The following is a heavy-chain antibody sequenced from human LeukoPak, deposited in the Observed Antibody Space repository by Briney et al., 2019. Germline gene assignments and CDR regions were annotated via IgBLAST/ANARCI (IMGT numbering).Heavy chain of an antibody. J-gene: IGHJ6*03. CDR3: ARRAIVVVPAATEDYYYYYMDV. CDR1: GFTFSSYS. V-gene: IGHV3-48*04. Sequence: GGSLRLSCAASGFTFSSYSMNWVRQAPGKGREWVSYISSSSSTIYYADSVKGRFTISRDNAKNSLYLQMNSLRAEDTAVYYCARRAIVVVPAATEDYYYYYMDVWGKGTTVTVSS. CDR2: ISSSSSTI. D-gene: IGHD2-2*01.